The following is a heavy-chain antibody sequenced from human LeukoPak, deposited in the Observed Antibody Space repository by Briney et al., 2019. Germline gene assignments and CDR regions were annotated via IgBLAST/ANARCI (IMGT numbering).Heavy chain of an antibody. V-gene: IGHV1-2*02. CDR2: INPNSGGT. Sequence: ASVKVSCKASGYTFTGYYMHWVRQAPGQGLEWMGWINPNSGGTNYAQKFQGRVTMTRDTSISTAYMELSRLRSDDTAVYYCARDPAYYDYVWGSYRYPNFDYWGQGTLVTVSS. CDR1: GYTFTGYY. J-gene: IGHJ4*02. D-gene: IGHD3-16*02. CDR3: ARDPAYYDYVWGSYRYPNFDY.